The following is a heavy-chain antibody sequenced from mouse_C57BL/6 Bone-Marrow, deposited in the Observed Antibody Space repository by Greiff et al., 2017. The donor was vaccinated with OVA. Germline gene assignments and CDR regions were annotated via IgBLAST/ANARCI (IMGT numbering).Heavy chain of an antibody. CDR2: IYPGSGST. V-gene: IGHV1-55*01. J-gene: IGHJ4*01. D-gene: IGHD2-3*01. Sequence: QVQLQQPGAELVKPGASVKMSCKASGYTFTSYWITWVKQRPGQGLEWIGDIYPGSGSTNYNEEFKSKATLTVDTSSSTAYMQLSSLTSEDSAVYYCARSLLMGGLLLNYYAMDYWGQGTSVTVSS. CDR3: ARSLLMGGLLLNYYAMDY. CDR1: GYTFTSYW.